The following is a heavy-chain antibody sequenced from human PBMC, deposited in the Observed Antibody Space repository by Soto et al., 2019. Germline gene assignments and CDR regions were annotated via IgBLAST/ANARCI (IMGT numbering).Heavy chain of an antibody. J-gene: IGHJ6*02. Sequence: GGSLRLSCAASGFTFSSYGMHWVRQAPGKGLEWVAVIWHDGSNKYYADSVKGRFTISRDNSKNTLYLQMNSLRAEDTAVYYCARLSYYYDMDVWGQGTTVTVSS. V-gene: IGHV3-33*01. CDR2: IWHDGSNK. CDR1: GFTFSSYG. CDR3: ARLSYYYDMDV.